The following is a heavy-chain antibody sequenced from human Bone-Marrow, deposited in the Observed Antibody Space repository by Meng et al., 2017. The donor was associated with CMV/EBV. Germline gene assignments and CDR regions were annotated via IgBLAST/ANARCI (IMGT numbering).Heavy chain of an antibody. V-gene: IGHV1-18*01. CDR1: GYTFISYG. J-gene: IGHJ6*02. CDR3: ARDRIVVVPAAIYWDGMDV. D-gene: IGHD2-2*01. Sequence: ASVKVSCKASGYTFISYGISWVRQAPGQGLEWMGWISAYNGNTNYAQKLQGRVTMTRDTSTSTVYMELSSLRSEDTAVYYCARDRIVVVPAAIYWDGMDVWGQGTTVTVSS. CDR2: ISAYNGNT.